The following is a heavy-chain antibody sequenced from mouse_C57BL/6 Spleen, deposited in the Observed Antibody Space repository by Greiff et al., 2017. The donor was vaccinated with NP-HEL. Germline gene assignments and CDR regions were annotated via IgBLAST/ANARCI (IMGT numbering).Heavy chain of an antibody. D-gene: IGHD4-1*01. J-gene: IGHJ4*01. V-gene: IGHV5-6*01. CDR2: ISSGGSYT. CDR1: GFTFSSYG. CDR3: AELGLDAMDY. Sequence: VQLKESGGDLVKPGGSLKLSCAASGFTFSSYGMSWVRQTPDKRLGWVATISSGGSYTYYPDSVKGRFTISRDNAKNTLYLQMSSLKSEDTAMYYCAELGLDAMDYWGQGTSVTVSS.